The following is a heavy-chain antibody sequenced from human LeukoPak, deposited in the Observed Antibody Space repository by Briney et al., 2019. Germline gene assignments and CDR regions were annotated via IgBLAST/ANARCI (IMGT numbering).Heavy chain of an antibody. CDR2: IYYSGST. V-gene: IGHV4-39*07. Sequence: SETLSLTCTVSGGSISSSSYYWGWIRQPPGKGLEWIGSIYYSGSTYYNPSLKSRVTISVDTSKNQFSLKLSSVTAADTAVYYCARSRVWSDYWGYFDYWGQGTLVTVSS. J-gene: IGHJ4*02. CDR3: ARSRVWSDYWGYFDY. CDR1: GGSISSSSYY. D-gene: IGHD3-3*01.